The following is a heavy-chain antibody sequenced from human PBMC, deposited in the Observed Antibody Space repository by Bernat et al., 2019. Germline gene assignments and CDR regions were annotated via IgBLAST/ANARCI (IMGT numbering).Heavy chain of an antibody. V-gene: IGHV1-58*01. CDR2: IVVGSGNT. Sequence: QMQLVQSGPEVKKPGTSVKVSCKASGFTFTSSAVQWVRQARGQRLEWIGWIVVGSGNTNYAQKFQERVTITRDMSTSTAYMGLSSLRSEDTAVYYCAGGSSPYYYYGMDVWGQGTTVTVSS. CDR3: AGGSSPYYYYGMDV. D-gene: IGHD1-26*01. J-gene: IGHJ6*02. CDR1: GFTFTSSA.